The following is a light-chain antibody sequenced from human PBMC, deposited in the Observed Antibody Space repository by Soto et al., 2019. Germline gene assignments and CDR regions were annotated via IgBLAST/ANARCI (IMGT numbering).Light chain of an antibody. CDR1: NNDIGGFPY. Sequence: QSVLTQPRSVSGSPGQSVTISCTGTNNDIGGFPYVSWYQQVPGKGPKLIISEVSDRPSGVSNRFSGSKSGNTASLTISGLHAEDEADYYCSSYTSSSTYVFGTGTKVTVL. CDR2: EVS. J-gene: IGLJ1*01. V-gene: IGLV2-14*01. CDR3: SSYTSSSTYV.